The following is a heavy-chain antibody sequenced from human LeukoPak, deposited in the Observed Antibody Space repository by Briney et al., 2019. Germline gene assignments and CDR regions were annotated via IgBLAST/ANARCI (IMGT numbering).Heavy chain of an antibody. CDR1: GFTFSDHF. J-gene: IGHJ3*01. CDR2: IRKKPHSYTT. D-gene: IGHD1-1*01. CDR3: ARVAATTGATDALDF. V-gene: IGHV3-72*01. Sequence: GGSLRLSCAASGFTFSDHFMNWVRQAPGKGLAWVGRIRKKPHSYTTEYAASVKGRFTFSRDDLRNSLYLQMNSLEAEDTGVYYCARVAATTGATDALDFWGQGTMVTVSS.